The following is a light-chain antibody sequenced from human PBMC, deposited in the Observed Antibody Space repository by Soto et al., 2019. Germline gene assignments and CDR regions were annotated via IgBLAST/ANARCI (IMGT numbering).Light chain of an antibody. Sequence: EIVMTQSPATLSVSPGERATLSCRASQSVSSNLAWYQQKPGQAPRLLIYDASSRATGIPDRFSGSGSGTDFTLTISSLEPEDFAVYYCQHRSSWPITFGQGTRLEIK. V-gene: IGKV3-11*01. J-gene: IGKJ5*01. CDR3: QHRSSWPIT. CDR1: QSVSSN. CDR2: DAS.